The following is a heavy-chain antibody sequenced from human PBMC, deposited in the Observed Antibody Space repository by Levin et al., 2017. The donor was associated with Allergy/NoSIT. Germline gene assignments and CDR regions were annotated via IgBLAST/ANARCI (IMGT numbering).Heavy chain of an antibody. D-gene: IGHD3-16*01. CDR3: AREAGEGDYFDY. J-gene: IGHJ4*02. V-gene: IGHV3-21*01. CDR1: GFTFSSYS. CDR2: ISSSSSYI. Sequence: GESLKISCAASGFTFSSYSMNWVRQAPGKGLEWVSSISSSSSYIYYADPVKGRFTISRDNAKNSLYLQMNSLRAEDTAVYYCAREAGEGDYFDYWGQGTLVTVSS.